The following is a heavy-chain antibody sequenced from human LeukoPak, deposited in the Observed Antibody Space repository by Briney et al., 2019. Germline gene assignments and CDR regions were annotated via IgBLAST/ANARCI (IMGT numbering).Heavy chain of an antibody. J-gene: IGHJ6*02. CDR1: GGSISSGGYS. Sequence: SETLSLTCAVSGGSISSGGYSWSWIRQPPGKGLEWIGYIYHSGSTYYNPSLKSRVTISVDRSKNQFSLKLSSVTAADTAVYYCARGVPAAYYYYGMDVWGQGTTVTVSS. CDR3: ARGVPAAYYYYGMDV. CDR2: IYHSGST. V-gene: IGHV4-30-2*01. D-gene: IGHD2-2*01.